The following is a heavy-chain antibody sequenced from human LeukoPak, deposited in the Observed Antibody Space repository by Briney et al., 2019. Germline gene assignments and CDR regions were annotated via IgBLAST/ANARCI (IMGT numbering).Heavy chain of an antibody. CDR1: GFTFSSYE. CDR2: ISSSGSTI. V-gene: IGHV3-48*03. Sequence: GGSLRLSCAASGFTFSSYEMNWVRQAPGKGLEWVSYISSSGSTIYYADSVKGRFTISRDNAKNSLYLQMNSLRAEDTAVYYCARLDYDSSGYYYGFDHWGQGTLVTVSS. CDR3: ARLDYDSSGYYYGFDH. D-gene: IGHD3-22*01. J-gene: IGHJ5*02.